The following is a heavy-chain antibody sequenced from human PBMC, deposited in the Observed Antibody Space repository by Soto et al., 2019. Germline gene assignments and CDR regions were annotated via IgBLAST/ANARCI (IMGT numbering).Heavy chain of an antibody. CDR2: IKEDESEK. CDR1: GFTFSSHW. V-gene: IGHV3-7*01. J-gene: IGHJ3*02. CDR3: ARDLTFDI. Sequence: VRLVESGGGLVQPGGSLRLSCAASGFTFSSHWMSWVRQAPGKGLEWVASIKEDESEKYYMDSVRGRFTISRDNAKNSVYLQINSLRAEDTAVYYCARDLTFDIWGQGTMVTVSS.